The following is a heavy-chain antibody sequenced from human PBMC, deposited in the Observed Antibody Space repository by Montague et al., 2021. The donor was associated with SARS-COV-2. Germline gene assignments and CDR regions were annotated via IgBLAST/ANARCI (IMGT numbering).Heavy chain of an antibody. CDR1: GFTFSNYA. CDR2: IYSGGSST. CDR3: AKDPHYDFWSGYYFHY. V-gene: IGHV3-23*03. J-gene: IGHJ4*02. Sequence: SLRLSCAASGFTFSNYAMSWVRQAPGKGLEWVSLIYSGGSSTYYADSVKGRFTISRDNSKNTLYLQMNSLRAEDTAVYYCAKDPHYDFWSGYYFHYWGQGTLVTASS. D-gene: IGHD3-3*01.